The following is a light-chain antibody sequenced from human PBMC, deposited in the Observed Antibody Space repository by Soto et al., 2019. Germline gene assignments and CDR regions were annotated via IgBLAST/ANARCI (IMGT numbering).Light chain of an antibody. J-gene: IGLJ3*02. CDR3: SSYTSSSTLMV. CDR1: SSDVGGYNY. CDR2: EVS. V-gene: IGLV2-14*01. Sequence: QSALTQPAYVSGSPGQSITISCTGTSSDVGGYNYVSWYQQHPGKAPKLMIYEVSSRPSGVSNHFSGSQSGSTASLTISGLQAEDEADYYCSSYTSSSTLMVFGGRTKVTVL.